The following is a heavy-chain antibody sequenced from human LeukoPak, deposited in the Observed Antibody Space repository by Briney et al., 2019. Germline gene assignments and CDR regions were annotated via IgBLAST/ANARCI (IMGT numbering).Heavy chain of an antibody. CDR2: SEPGDSDT. Sequence: GESLKISFKASGYSFHSYWIVWVRQIPAQGLGCMGISEPGDSDTRYSPSFQGQVTISADKSISTAYLQWSSLKASDTAMYYCARQVQWFGEIGWFDPWGQGTLVTVSS. CDR1: GYSFHSYW. CDR3: ARQVQWFGEIGWFDP. D-gene: IGHD3-10*01. J-gene: IGHJ5*02. V-gene: IGHV5-51*01.